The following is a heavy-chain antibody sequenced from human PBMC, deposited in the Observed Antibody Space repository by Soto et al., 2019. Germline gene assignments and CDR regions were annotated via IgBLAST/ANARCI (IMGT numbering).Heavy chain of an antibody. CDR3: AKDLTVYLTGRSTFDY. CDR1: GFTFSSYA. J-gene: IGHJ4*02. CDR2: ISGSGGST. V-gene: IGHV3-23*01. D-gene: IGHD2-2*01. Sequence: GGSLRLSCAASGFTFSSYAMSWVRQAPGKGLEWVSAISGSGGSTYYADSVKGRFTISRDNSKNTLYLQMNSLRAEDTAVYYCAKDLTVYLTGRSTFDYWGQGTLVTVSS.